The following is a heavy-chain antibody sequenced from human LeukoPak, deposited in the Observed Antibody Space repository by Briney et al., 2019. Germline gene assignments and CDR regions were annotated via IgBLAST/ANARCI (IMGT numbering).Heavy chain of an antibody. J-gene: IGHJ6*03. V-gene: IGHV1-2*02. CDR2: INPNSGGT. D-gene: IGHD3-10*01. CDR3: ARASRITMVRGALGPYYYYYMDV. Sequence: GASVKVSCKASGYTFTGYYMHWVRQALGQGLEWMGWINPNSGGTNYAQKFQGRVTMTRDTSISTAYMELSRLGSDDTAVYYCARASRITMVRGALGPYYYYYMDVWGKGTTVTISS. CDR1: GYTFTGYY.